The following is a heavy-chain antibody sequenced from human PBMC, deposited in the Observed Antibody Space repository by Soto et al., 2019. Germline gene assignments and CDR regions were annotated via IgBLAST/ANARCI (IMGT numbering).Heavy chain of an antibody. D-gene: IGHD2-8*01. J-gene: IGHJ3*02. CDR1: GFTFSSYT. V-gene: IGHV3-21*01. CDR3: TRACWVYLKAFDM. Sequence: EVQLVESGGGLVKPGGSLRLSCAAFGFTFSSYTMNWVRQAPGKGLEWVSSISSSSSYIYYAESVKGRFTISRDNAKCSLYAQINCLKSVVAAVYYFTRACWVYLKAFDMFGVRTRFTASS. CDR2: ISSSSSYI.